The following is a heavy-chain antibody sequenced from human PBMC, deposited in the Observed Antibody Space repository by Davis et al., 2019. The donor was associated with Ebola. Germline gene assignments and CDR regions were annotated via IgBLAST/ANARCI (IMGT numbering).Heavy chain of an antibody. Sequence: SETLSLTCAAYGGPFSGYYWSWIRQPPGKGLEWIGEINHSGSTNYNPSLKSRVTISVDTSKNQFSLKLSSVTAADTAVYYCARHRTTGVDYWGQGTLVTVSS. J-gene: IGHJ4*02. V-gene: IGHV4-34*01. CDR3: ARHRTTGVDY. CDR1: GGPFSGYY. CDR2: INHSGST. D-gene: IGHD4-23*01.